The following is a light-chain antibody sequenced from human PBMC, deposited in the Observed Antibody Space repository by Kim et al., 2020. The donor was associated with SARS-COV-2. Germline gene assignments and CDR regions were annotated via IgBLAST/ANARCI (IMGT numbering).Light chain of an antibody. J-gene: IGKJ4*01. V-gene: IGKV1-5*03. CDR1: QSISSW. CDR2: KAS. CDR3: QQYNSYPLT. Sequence: ASVGDRVTITCRASQSISSWLAWDQQKPGKAPKLLIYKASSLESGVPSRFRGSGSGTEFNLTISSLQPDDFATYYCQQYNSYPLTFGGGTKVDIK.